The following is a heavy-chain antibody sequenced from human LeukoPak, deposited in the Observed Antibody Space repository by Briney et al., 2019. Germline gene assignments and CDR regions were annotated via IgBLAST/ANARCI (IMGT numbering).Heavy chain of an antibody. CDR1: GFTFSSYA. CDR3: AKWYSGSYYSIVRDAFDI. CDR2: ISGSGGST. Sequence: GGSLRLSCSASGFTFSSYAMSWVRQAPGKGLEWVSAISGSGGSTYYADSVKGRFTISRDNSKNTLYLQMNSLRAEDTAVYYCAKWYSGSYYSIVRDAFDIWGQGTMVTVSS. J-gene: IGHJ3*02. V-gene: IGHV3-23*01. D-gene: IGHD1-26*01.